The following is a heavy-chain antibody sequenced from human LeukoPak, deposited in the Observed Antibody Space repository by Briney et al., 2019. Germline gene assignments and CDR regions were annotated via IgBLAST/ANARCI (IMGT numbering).Heavy chain of an antibody. Sequence: GGSLRLSCAASGFTFSSYAMSWVRQAPGKGLEWVSAISGSGGSTYYADSVKGRFTISRDNSKDTLYLQMNSLRAEDTAVYYCAKGYSIAAAPRYFDYWGQGTLVTVSS. J-gene: IGHJ4*02. V-gene: IGHV3-23*01. CDR3: AKGYSIAAAPRYFDY. D-gene: IGHD6-13*01. CDR2: ISGSGGST. CDR1: GFTFSSYA.